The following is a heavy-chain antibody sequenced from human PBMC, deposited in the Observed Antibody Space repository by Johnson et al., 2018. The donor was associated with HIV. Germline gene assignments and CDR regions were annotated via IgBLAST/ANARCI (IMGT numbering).Heavy chain of an antibody. J-gene: IGHJ3*01. CDR1: GFIFSGFG. CDR3: ARERFSDMLTGYHAFDV. D-gene: IGHD3-9*01. V-gene: IGHV3-30*03. CDR2: ISYDGGNK. Sequence: QVQLVESGGGVVQPGRPLRLSCAASGFIFSGFGLHWVRQAPGNGLEWLASISYDGGNKYYTDSMRGRITISRDNSKNTLYLQMNSLRAEDTAVYYCARERFSDMLTGYHAFDVWGQGTMVTVSS.